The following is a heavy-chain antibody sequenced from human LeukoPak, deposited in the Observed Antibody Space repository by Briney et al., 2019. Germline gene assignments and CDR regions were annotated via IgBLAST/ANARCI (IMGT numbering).Heavy chain of an antibody. CDR2: INPNSGGT. V-gene: IGHV1-2*06. J-gene: IGHJ4*02. CDR3: ATPSSSVQLWFPFDY. D-gene: IGHD5-18*01. CDR1: GYTFTGYY. Sequence: ASVKVSCXASGYTFTGYYMHWVRQAPGQGLVWMGRINPNSGGTNYAQKFQGRVTMTRDTSISTAYMELSRLRSDDTAVYYCATPSSSVQLWFPFDYWGQGTLVTVSS.